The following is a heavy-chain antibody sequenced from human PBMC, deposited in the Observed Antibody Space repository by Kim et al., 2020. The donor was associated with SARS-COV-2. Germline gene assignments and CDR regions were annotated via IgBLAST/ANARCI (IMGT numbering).Heavy chain of an antibody. J-gene: IGHJ4*02. V-gene: IGHV3-21*04. CDR1: GFTFSSYS. CDR3: ARDTSIGYSDLFDY. D-gene: IGHD5-12*01. CDR2: ISSSSSYI. Sequence: GGSLRLSCAASGFTFSSYSMNWVRQAPGKGLEWVSSISSSSSYIYYADSVKGRFTISRDNAKNSLYLQMNSLRAEDTAVYYCARDTSIGYSDLFDYWGQGTLVTVSS.